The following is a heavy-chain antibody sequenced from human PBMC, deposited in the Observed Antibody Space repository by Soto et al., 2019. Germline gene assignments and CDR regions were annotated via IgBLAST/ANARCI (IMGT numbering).Heavy chain of an antibody. V-gene: IGHV3-30*03. CDR1: GFTFSSNG. CDR2: VAYDGSKT. D-gene: IGHD3-22*01. CDR3: ARWVGGSMYDNSGKYDS. J-gene: IGHJ5*01. Sequence: QVQLVESGGGVVQPGRSLRLTCAASGFTFSSNGMHWVRQAPGKGLEWVALVAYDGSKTYYGDSVRGRFTISRDNSEHTLYLQMNSMRPEDTAVYYCARWVGGSMYDNSGKYDSWGQGTLVTVSS.